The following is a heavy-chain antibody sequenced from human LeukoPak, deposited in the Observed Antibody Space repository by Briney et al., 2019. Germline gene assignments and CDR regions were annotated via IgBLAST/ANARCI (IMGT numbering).Heavy chain of an antibody. J-gene: IGHJ4*02. V-gene: IGHV1-8*01. Sequence: ASVKVSCKASGYTFSSYDIDWVRQATGQGLEGMGWMNPNSGNTGYAQRFQGRVHMTRSTSISTAYMELSSLTSDDTAVYYCARSFVGTRKRNDYWGQGTLVTVSS. CDR1: GYTFSSYD. D-gene: IGHD2-21*01. CDR2: MNPNSGNT. CDR3: ARSFVGTRKRNDY.